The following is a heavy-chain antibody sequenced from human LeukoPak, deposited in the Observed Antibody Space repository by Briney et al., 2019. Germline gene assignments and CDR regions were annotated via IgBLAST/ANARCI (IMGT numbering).Heavy chain of an antibody. J-gene: IGHJ4*02. CDR2: INHSGST. Sequence: PSETLSLTCAVYGGSFSGYYWSWIRQPPGKGLEWIGEINHSGSTNYNPSLKGRVTISVDTSKNQFSLKLSSVTAADTAVYYCARGLWMGSYYWGQGTLVTVSS. V-gene: IGHV4-34*01. CDR3: ARGLWMGSYY. CDR1: GGSFSGYY. D-gene: IGHD1-26*01.